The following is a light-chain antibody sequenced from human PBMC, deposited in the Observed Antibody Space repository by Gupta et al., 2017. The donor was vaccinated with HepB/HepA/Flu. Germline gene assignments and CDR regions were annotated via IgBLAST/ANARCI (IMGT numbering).Light chain of an antibody. Sequence: EVVITQAPATLSVSPGERATLSCRASQTISRNLAWYQQKPGQAPRLLIYGGSTRATGIPARFSGGGSGTEFTLTISSLQSEDFAVYYCLQYHNWPPITFGQGTRLEVK. J-gene: IGKJ5*01. CDR2: GGS. CDR3: LQYHNWPPIT. V-gene: IGKV3-15*01. CDR1: QTISRN.